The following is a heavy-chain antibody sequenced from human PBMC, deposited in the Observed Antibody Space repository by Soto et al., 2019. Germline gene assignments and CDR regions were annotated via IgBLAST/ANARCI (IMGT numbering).Heavy chain of an antibody. Sequence: QVQLVESGGGVVQPGRSLRLSCAASGFTFSSYAVHWVRQAPGKGLEWVAVISDDGSNKYYADSVKGRFTISRDNSKNTLYLQMNSLRAEDTAVYYCARDRTAMALNWFDPWGQGTLVTVSS. V-gene: IGHV3-30-3*01. J-gene: IGHJ5*02. CDR3: ARDRTAMALNWFDP. D-gene: IGHD5-18*01. CDR2: ISDDGSNK. CDR1: GFTFSSYA.